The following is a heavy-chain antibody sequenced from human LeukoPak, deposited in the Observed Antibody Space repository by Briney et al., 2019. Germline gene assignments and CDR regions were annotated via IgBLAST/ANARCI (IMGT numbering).Heavy chain of an antibody. CDR1: GFTFSSYW. J-gene: IGHJ3*02. CDR2: IKQDGSEK. Sequence: PGGSLRLSCAASGFTFSSYWMSWVRQAPGKGLEWVANIKQDGSEKYYVDSVKGRFTISRDNAKNSLYLQMNSLRAEDTAVYYCASVHSSGYYPDAFDIWGQGTMVTVSS. V-gene: IGHV3-7*01. D-gene: IGHD3-22*01. CDR3: ASVHSSGYYPDAFDI.